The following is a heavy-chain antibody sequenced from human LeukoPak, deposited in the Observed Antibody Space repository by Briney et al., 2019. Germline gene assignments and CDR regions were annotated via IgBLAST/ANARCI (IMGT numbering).Heavy chain of an antibody. CDR3: ARRVDSSGWELDY. Sequence: SETLSLTCTVSGGSISSSSYYWGWIRQPPGKGLEWIGSIYYSGSTYYNPSLKSRVTISVDTSKNQFSLKLSSVTAADTAVYYCARRVDSSGWELDYWGQGTLVTVSS. V-gene: IGHV4-39*01. J-gene: IGHJ4*02. CDR2: IYYSGST. D-gene: IGHD3-22*01. CDR1: GGSISSSSYY.